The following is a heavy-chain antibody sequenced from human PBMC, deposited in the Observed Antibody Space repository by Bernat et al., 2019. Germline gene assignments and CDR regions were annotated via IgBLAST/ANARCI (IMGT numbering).Heavy chain of an antibody. D-gene: IGHD3-16*01. CDR3: ARGRRGTDSGGMDV. V-gene: IGHV3-30-3*01. Sequence: QVQLVESGGGVVQPGRSLRLSCAASGFTFSSYAIHWVRQAPGKGLEWVAAISYDGVNKYYADSVKGRFSISRDNSKNTLYLQMNSLRAEDTAVYYCARGRRGTDSGGMDVWGQGTTVTVSS. CDR1: GFTFSSYA. J-gene: IGHJ6*02. CDR2: ISYDGVNK.